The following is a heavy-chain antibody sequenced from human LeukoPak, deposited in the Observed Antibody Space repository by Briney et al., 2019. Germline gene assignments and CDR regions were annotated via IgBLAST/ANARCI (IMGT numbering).Heavy chain of an antibody. CDR1: GYTLTELS. V-gene: IGHV1-24*01. D-gene: IGHD1-26*01. CDR2: FDPEDGET. J-gene: IGHJ6*02. CDR3: AKDHRDSGNYYYYYGLDV. Sequence: ASVKVSCKVSGYTLTELSMHWVRQAPGKGLEWMGGFDPEDGETIYAQKFQGRVTMTEDTSTDTAYMELSSLRSEDTAVYYCAKDHRDSGNYYYYYGLDVWGQGTMVTVSS.